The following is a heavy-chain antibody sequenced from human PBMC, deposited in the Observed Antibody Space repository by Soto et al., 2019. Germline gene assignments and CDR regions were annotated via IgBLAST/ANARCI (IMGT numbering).Heavy chain of an antibody. V-gene: IGHV3-13*04. CDR3: ARGGYYDSSGYYRYFDY. J-gene: IGHJ4*02. CDR2: IGTAGDT. CDR1: GFTFTSYD. D-gene: IGHD3-22*01. Sequence: GGSLRLSCAASGFTFTSYDMHWVRQATGKGLEWVSAIGTAGDTYYPGSVKGRFTISRENAKNSLYLQMNSLRAGDTAVYYCARGGYYDSSGYYRYFDYWGQGTLVTVSS.